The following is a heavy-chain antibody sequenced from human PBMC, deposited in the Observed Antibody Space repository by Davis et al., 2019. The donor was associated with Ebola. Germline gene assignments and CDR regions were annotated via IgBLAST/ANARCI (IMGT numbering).Heavy chain of an antibody. CDR2: LGLSADT. J-gene: IGHJ6*02. V-gene: IGHV3-23*01. D-gene: IGHD3-10*01. CDR3: AKIQDYYDSGVIYKVDV. Sequence: GESLKISCAASGFVFSNYVMSWVRRAPGKGLEWVSTLGLSADTYYADSVKGRFTISRDNSKDTLSLQMNSLRAEDTAVYYCAKIQDYYDSGVIYKVDVWGHGTTVTISS. CDR1: GFVFSNYV.